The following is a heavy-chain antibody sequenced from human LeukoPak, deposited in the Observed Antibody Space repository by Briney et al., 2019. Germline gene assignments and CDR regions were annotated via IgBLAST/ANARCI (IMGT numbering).Heavy chain of an antibody. V-gene: IGHV4-59*12. D-gene: IGHD5-24*01. CDR1: GSSISSYY. Sequence: SETLSLTCTVSGSSISSYYWSWIRQPPGKGLERIGYIYYSGSTNYNPSLKSRVTISVDTSKNQFSLRLTSVTAADTAVYYCATWLQMHFWGQGTLVTVSS. J-gene: IGHJ4*02. CDR2: IYYSGST. CDR3: ATWLQMHF.